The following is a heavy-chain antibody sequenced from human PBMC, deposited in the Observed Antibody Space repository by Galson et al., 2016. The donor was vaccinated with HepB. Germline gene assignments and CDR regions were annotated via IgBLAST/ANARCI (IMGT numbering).Heavy chain of an antibody. CDR2: IYSGAGT. CDR1: GFTVSRND. CDR3: ARDGGYYGMDV. V-gene: IGHV3-53*01. Sequence: SLRLSCAASGFTVSRNDMSWVRQAPGKGLEWVSVIYSGAGTYYADSVKGRFTISRDSSKNTLYLQMNSLRAEDTAVYYCARDGGYYGMDVWGQGTTVTVSS. J-gene: IGHJ6*02.